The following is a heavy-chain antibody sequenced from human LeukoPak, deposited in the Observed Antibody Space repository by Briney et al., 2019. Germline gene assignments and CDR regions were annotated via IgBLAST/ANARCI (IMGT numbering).Heavy chain of an antibody. CDR2: ISYDGSNK. CDR3: ARPQWELGIGAFDI. D-gene: IGHD1-26*01. CDR1: GFTFSSYA. V-gene: IGHV3-30-3*01. J-gene: IGHJ3*02. Sequence: PGRSLRLSCAASGFTFSSYAMHWVRQAPGKGLEWVAVISYDGSNKYYADSVKGRFTISRDNSKNTLYLQMNSLRAEDTAVYYCARPQWELGIGAFDIRGQGTMVTVSS.